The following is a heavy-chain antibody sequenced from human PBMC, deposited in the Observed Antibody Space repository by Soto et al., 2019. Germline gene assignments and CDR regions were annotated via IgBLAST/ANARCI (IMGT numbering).Heavy chain of an antibody. D-gene: IGHD5-12*01. J-gene: IGHJ3*02. CDR2: ISSSGTI. Sequence: GGSLRLSCAASGFTFSSYEMDWVRQAPGKGLEWVAYISSSGTILYGDSVKGRFTISRDNADNSLYLQMNSPTAEDTAVYYCTKEKSVMYSGYDAFDIWGRGTMVTVSS. CDR3: TKEKSVMYSGYDAFDI. V-gene: IGHV3-48*03. CDR1: GFTFSSYE.